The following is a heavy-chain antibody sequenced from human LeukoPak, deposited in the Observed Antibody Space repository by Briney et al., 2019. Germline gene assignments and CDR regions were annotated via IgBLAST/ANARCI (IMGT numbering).Heavy chain of an antibody. CDR3: ARDLRSSGNWFDP. CDR2: INPNSGGT. V-gene: IGHV1-2*02. J-gene: IGHJ5*02. CDR1: EYTFTGYY. Sequence: ASVKVSCKASEYTFTGYYMHWVRQAPGQGLEWMGWINPNSGGTNYAQKFQGRVTMTRDTSISTAYMELSRLRSDDTAVYYCARDLRSSGNWFDPWGQGTLVTVSS. D-gene: IGHD6-25*01.